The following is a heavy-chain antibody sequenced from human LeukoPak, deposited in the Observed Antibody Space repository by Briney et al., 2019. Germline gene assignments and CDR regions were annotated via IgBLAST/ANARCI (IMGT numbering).Heavy chain of an antibody. CDR3: ARTSPTSHFDF. J-gene: IGHJ4*02. V-gene: IGHV3-74*01. CDR2: INDDGRSS. D-gene: IGHD3-16*01. CDR1: GFTFTTYW. Sequence: GGSLRLSCAASGFTFTTYWMHWVRQAPGKGLVWVSRINDDGRSSNYADSVKGRFTISRDNARNTLYLQMNSLRAEDTALYYCARTSPTSHFDFWGQGTLVTVSS.